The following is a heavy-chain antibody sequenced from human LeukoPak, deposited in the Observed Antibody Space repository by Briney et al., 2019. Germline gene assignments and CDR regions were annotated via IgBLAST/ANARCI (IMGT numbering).Heavy chain of an antibody. Sequence: PGGSLRLSCAASGFTFSSYAMSWVRQAPGKGLEWVSGISGSDSTTYYADSVKGRFTISRDNSKNTLELQMNSLRAEDTAVYYCAKARSGTSTSCYNYWGQGTLVTVSS. CDR1: GFTFSSYA. CDR2: ISGSDSTT. D-gene: IGHD2-2*02. J-gene: IGHJ4*02. CDR3: AKARSGTSTSCYNY. V-gene: IGHV3-23*01.